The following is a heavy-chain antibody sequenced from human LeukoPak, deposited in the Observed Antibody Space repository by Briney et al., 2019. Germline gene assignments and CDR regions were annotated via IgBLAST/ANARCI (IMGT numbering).Heavy chain of an antibody. J-gene: IGHJ4*02. Sequence: GGSLRLSCAASGFTFSSYAMSWVRQPPGKGLEWVSAIRGSGGSTYYADSVKGRFTISTDNSNNTLYLQMNSLRAEDTAVYYCAKAFGAYCGGDCFPDYWGQGTLVTVSS. CDR3: AKAFGAYCGGDCFPDY. V-gene: IGHV3-23*01. CDR1: GFTFSSYA. D-gene: IGHD2-21*02. CDR2: IRGSGGST.